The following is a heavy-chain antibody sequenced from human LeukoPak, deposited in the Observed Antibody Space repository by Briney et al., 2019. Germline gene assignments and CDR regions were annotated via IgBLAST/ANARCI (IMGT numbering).Heavy chain of an antibody. CDR1: GFTFSSYS. CDR2: ISSSSSYI. D-gene: IGHD3-22*01. Sequence: PGGSLRLSCAASGFTFSSYSMTWVRQAPGKGLEWVSSISSSSSYIYYADSVKGRFTISRDNAKNSLYLQMNSLRAEDTAVYYCARGSPYYYDSGGAFDIWGQGTMVTVSS. J-gene: IGHJ3*02. CDR3: ARGSPYYYDSGGAFDI. V-gene: IGHV3-21*01.